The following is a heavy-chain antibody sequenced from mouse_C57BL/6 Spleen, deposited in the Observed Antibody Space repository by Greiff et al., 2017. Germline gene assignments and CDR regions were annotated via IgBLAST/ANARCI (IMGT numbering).Heavy chain of an antibody. V-gene: IGHV1-12*01. CDR1: GYTFTSYN. CDR2: IYPGNGDT. D-gene: IGHD3-3*01. J-gene: IGHJ2*01. CDR3: ARLDAGPLYFDY. Sequence: QVQLQQSGAALVRPGASVKMSCKASGYTFTSYNMHWVKQTPRQGLEWIGAIYPGNGDTSYNQKFKGQATLTVDKSSSTAYMQLSSLTSEHSAVYFCARLDAGPLYFDYWGQGTTLTVSS.